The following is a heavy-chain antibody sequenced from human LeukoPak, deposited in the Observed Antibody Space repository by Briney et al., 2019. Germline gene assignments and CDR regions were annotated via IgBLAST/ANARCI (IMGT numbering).Heavy chain of an antibody. J-gene: IGHJ5*02. CDR3: GSMITFGGVIVP. Sequence: GGSLRLSCAASGFTFSSYSMNWVRQAPGKGLEWVSSISSSSYIYYADSVKGRFTISRDNAKNSLYLQMNSLRAEDTAVYYCGSMITFGGVIVPWGQGTLVTVSS. V-gene: IGHV3-21*01. CDR1: GFTFSSYS. CDR2: ISSSSYI. D-gene: IGHD3-16*02.